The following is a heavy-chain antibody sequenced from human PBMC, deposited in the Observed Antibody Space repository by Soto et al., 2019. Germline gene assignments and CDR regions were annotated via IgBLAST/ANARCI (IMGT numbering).Heavy chain of an antibody. J-gene: IGHJ4*02. CDR1: GYTFTNFV. Sequence: QVQLVQSGAEVKKPGASVKVSCKASGYTFTNFVISWVRQAPGQGLEWMGWISAYNGNTNYAQNFQGRVTMTTDTSTRTAYMELRSLRYDDTAVYYCARGGTPLDYWGQGTLVTVSS. CDR3: ARGGTPLDY. CDR2: ISAYNGNT. D-gene: IGHD3-16*01. V-gene: IGHV1-18*01.